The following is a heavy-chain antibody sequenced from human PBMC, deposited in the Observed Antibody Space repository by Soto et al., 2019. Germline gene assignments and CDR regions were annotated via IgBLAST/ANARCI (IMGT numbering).Heavy chain of an antibody. CDR2: INHSGST. D-gene: IGHD4-17*01. CDR3: ARIGDYGDYYYGMDV. J-gene: IGHJ6*02. V-gene: IGHV4-34*01. Sequence: SETLSLTCAVYGGSFSGYYWSWIRQPPGKGLEWIGEINHSGSTNYNPSLKSRVTISVDTSKNQFSLKLSSVTAADTAVYYCARIGDYGDYYYGMDVWGQGTTVTVS. CDR1: GGSFSGYY.